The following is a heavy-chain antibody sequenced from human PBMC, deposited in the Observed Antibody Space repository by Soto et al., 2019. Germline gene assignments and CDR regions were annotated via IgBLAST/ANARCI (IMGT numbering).Heavy chain of an antibody. Sequence: QVQLVQSGAEVKKPGPSVKVSCKASGYTFTSYGTTWVRQAPGQGLEWMGWISAYNGNTNYAQKLQRRVTITTDTSTSTAYMELRSLRSDDTAVYYCARDAAVGLFDYWGQGTLVTVSS. J-gene: IGHJ4*02. CDR2: ISAYNGNT. V-gene: IGHV1-18*01. CDR3: ARDAAVGLFDY. CDR1: GYTFTSYG. D-gene: IGHD1-26*01.